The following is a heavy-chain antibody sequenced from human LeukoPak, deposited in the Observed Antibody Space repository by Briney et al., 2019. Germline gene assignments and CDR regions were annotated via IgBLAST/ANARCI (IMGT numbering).Heavy chain of an antibody. CDR1: GGSISSYY. Sequence: SETLSLTCTVSGGSISSYYWSWIRQPPGRGLKWIGNINYSGSTNYNPSLKSRVTISVDTSKNQFSLKLSSVTAADTAVYYCARDGDDYGDYRYGMDVWGQGTTVTVSS. CDR2: INYSGST. J-gene: IGHJ6*02. V-gene: IGHV4-59*01. CDR3: ARDGDDYGDYRYGMDV. D-gene: IGHD4-17*01.